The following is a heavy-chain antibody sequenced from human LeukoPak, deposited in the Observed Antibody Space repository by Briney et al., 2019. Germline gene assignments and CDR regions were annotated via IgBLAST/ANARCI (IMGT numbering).Heavy chain of an antibody. J-gene: IGHJ3*02. CDR1: GGSISSGGYY. D-gene: IGHD1-26*01. V-gene: IGHV4-30-2*01. Sequence: PSETLSLTCTVSGGSISSGGYYWSWIRQPPGKGLEWIGYIYHSGSTYYNPSLKSRVTISVDRSKNQFSLKLSSVTAADTAVYYCARTYSGSYYAAFDIWGQGSMATVSS. CDR2: IYHSGST. CDR3: ARTYSGSYYAAFDI.